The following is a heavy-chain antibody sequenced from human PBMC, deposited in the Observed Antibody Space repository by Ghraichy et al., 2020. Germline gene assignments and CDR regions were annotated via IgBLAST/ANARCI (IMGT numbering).Heavy chain of an antibody. V-gene: IGHV3-23*01. J-gene: IGHJ4*02. CDR3: AKSSEVRRSGWELLQFDY. Sequence: GGSLRLSCAASGFTFSSYAMSWVRQAPGKGLEWVSAISGSGGSTYYADSVKGRFTISRDNSKNTLYLQMNSLRAEDTAVYYCAKSSEVRRSGWELLQFDYWGQGTLVTVSS. CDR1: GFTFSSYA. D-gene: IGHD1-26*01. CDR2: ISGSGGST.